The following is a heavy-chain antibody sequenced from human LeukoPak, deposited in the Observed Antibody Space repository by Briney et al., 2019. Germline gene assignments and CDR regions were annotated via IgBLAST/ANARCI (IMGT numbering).Heavy chain of an antibody. D-gene: IGHD4-17*01. CDR3: AKSMTTVTTLKYYYYMDV. V-gene: IGHV3-23*01. Sequence: GGFLRLSCAASGFTFSSYAMSWFRQAPGKGLEWVSAISGSGGSTYYADSVKGRFTISRDNSKNTLYLQMNSLRAEDTAVYYCAKSMTTVTTLKYYYYMDVWGKGTTVTVSS. CDR2: ISGSGGST. CDR1: GFTFSSYA. J-gene: IGHJ6*03.